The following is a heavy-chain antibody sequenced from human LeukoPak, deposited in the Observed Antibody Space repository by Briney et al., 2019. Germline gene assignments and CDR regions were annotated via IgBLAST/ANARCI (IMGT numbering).Heavy chain of an antibody. J-gene: IGHJ4*02. CDR2: INHSGST. CDR3: ARLPDSSDPHREGYFDY. CDR1: GGSFSGYY. D-gene: IGHD3-22*01. Sequence: SETLSLTCAVYGGSFSGYYWSWIRQPPGKGLEWIGEINHSGSTNYNPSLKSRVTISVDTSKNQFSLKLSSVTATDTAVYYCARLPDSSDPHREGYFDYWGQGTLVTVSS. V-gene: IGHV4-34*01.